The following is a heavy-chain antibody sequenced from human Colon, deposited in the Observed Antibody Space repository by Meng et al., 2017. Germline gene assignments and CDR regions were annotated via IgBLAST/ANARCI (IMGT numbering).Heavy chain of an antibody. V-gene: IGHV3-21*01. J-gene: IGHJ4*02. D-gene: IGHD5-24*01. Sequence: GESLKISCAASGFTFSSYSMNWVRQAPGKGLEWVSSISSTSGFIYYADSLKGRFTISRDNAKNSVSLQMYSLKAEDTAVYYCARGAGCLQSSDYYFGFWGQGTLVTVSS. CDR1: GFTFSSYS. CDR2: ISSTSGFI. CDR3: ARGAGCLQSSDYYFGF.